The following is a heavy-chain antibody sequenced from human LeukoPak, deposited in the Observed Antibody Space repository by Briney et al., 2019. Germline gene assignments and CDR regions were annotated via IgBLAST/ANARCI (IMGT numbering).Heavy chain of an antibody. J-gene: IGHJ4*02. Sequence: SETLSLTCTVSGGSISSHYWSWIRQPPGKGLEWIGYIYYRGSTNYNPSLKSRVTISVDTSKNQFSLKLSSVTAADTAVYYCARGRATINHFDYWGQGTLVTVSS. CDR3: ARGRATINHFDY. CDR1: GGSISSHY. D-gene: IGHD5-24*01. CDR2: IYYRGST. V-gene: IGHV4-59*11.